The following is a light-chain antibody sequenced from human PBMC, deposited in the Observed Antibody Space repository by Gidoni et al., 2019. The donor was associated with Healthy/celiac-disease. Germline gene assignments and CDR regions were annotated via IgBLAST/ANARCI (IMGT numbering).Light chain of an antibody. CDR1: QSISSY. V-gene: IGKV1-39*01. CDR2: AAS. J-gene: IGKJ4*01. CDR3: QQSYSTPPLT. Sequence: DIQMTQSPSSLSASVGDRVTITCRASQSISSYLNWYQQKPGKAPKLLIYAASSLQRGVPSRFSGSGSGTDFTLTISSLQPADFATYYCQQSYSTPPLTFGGGTKVEIK.